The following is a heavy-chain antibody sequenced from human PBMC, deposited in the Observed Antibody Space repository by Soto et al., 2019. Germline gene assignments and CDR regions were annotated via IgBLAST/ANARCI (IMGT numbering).Heavy chain of an antibody. J-gene: IGHJ5*02. CDR2: IKQDGSEK. CDR1: GFTLSSYW. D-gene: IGHD3-9*01. V-gene: IGHV3-7*01. CDR3: ARDDYDILTGYSGIDNWFDP. Sequence: GGPLRLSCPASGFTLSSYWMSWVRQAPGKGLEWVANIKQDGSEKYYVESVKGRFTISRDNAKNSLYLQMNSLRAEDTAVYYCARDDYDILTGYSGIDNWFDPWGQGTLVTVSS.